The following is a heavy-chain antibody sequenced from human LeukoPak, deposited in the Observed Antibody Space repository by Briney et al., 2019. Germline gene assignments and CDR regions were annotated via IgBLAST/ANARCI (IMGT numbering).Heavy chain of an antibody. CDR2: INPSGGST. CDR3: ARLRKGTIFGVVTALGY. V-gene: IGHV1-46*01. J-gene: IGHJ4*02. D-gene: IGHD3-3*01. CDR1: GYTFTSYA. Sequence: ASVKVSCKASGYTFTSYAMHWVRQAPGQGLEWMGIINPSGGSTSYAQKFQGRVTMTRDTSTSTVYMELSSLRSDDTAVYYCARLRKGTIFGVVTALGYWGQGTLVTISS.